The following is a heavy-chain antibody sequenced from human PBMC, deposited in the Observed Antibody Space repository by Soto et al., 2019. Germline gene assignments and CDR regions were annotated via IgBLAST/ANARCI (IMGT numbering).Heavy chain of an antibody. D-gene: IGHD2-8*01. J-gene: IGHJ4*02. CDR1: GFTFSDYY. CDR3: AESNCTNGVCYFDY. V-gene: IGHV3-11*01. Sequence: GGSLRLSCAASGFTFSDYYMSWIRQAPGKGLEWVSYISSSGSTIYYVDSVKGRFTISRDNAKNSLYLQMNSLRAEDTAVYYCAESNCTNGVCYFDYWGQGTLVTVSS. CDR2: ISSSGSTI.